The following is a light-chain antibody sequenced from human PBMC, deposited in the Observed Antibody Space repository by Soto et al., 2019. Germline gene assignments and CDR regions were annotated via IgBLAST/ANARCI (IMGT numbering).Light chain of an antibody. V-gene: IGLV2-23*02. CDR3: CSYAGSSTLRV. Sequence: QSALTQPASVSGSPGQSITISCTGTNTDVGSYNLVSWYLQHPGKAPKPIIYEVNKRPSGVSNRFSGSKSGNTASLTISGLQAEDEADYYCCSYAGSSTLRVFGTGTKVTV. CDR2: EVN. J-gene: IGLJ1*01. CDR1: NTDVGSYNL.